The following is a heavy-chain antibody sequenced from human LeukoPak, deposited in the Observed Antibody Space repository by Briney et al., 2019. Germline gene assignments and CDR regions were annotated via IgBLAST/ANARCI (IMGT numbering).Heavy chain of an antibody. D-gene: IGHD7-27*01. CDR2: ISSSGTTK. CDR1: GFVFTDHY. CDR3: AKDGGLWVSAHWGDS. V-gene: IGHV3-11*01. Sequence: KPGGSLRLSCAASGFVFTDHYMYWIRQAPGKGLDWVSYISSSGTTKNYADSVKGRFTISRDNAKNSLYLQMSSLRAEDTAVYYCAKDGGLWVSAHWGDSWGRGTLVTVSS. J-gene: IGHJ4*02.